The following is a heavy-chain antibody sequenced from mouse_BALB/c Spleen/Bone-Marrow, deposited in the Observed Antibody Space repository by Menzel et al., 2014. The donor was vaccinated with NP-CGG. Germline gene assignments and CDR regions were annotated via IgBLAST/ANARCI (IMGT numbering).Heavy chain of an antibody. CDR1: GFTFSSYA. CDR2: ISSGGSYT. CDR3: ASGDVYFAY. Sequence: EVQLQESGGGLVKPGGSLKLSCAASGFTFSSYAMSWVRQSPDKRLEWVAEISSGGSYTYYPDTVTGRFTISRDNAKNSLCLEMSSLRSEDTAMYYCASGDVYFAYWGQGTLVTVSA. J-gene: IGHJ3*01. V-gene: IGHV5-9-4*01.